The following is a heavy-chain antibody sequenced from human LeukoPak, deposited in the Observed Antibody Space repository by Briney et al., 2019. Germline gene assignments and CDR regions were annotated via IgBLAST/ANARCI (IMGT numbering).Heavy chain of an antibody. V-gene: IGHV1-8*01. J-gene: IGHJ4*02. D-gene: IGHD3-10*01. CDR2: MNPNSGNT. Sequence: ALVKVSCKASGYTFTSYDINWVRQATGQGLEWMGWMNPNSGNTGYAQKFQGRVTMTRNTSISTAYMELSSLRSEDTAVYYCARGPRGSGSYAYWGQGTLVTVSS. CDR1: GYTFTSYD. CDR3: ARGPRGSGSYAY.